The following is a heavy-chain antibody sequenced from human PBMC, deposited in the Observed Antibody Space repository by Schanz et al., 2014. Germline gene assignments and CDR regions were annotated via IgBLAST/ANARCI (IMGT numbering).Heavy chain of an antibody. CDR2: IIPVLDRR. V-gene: IGHV1-69*04. J-gene: IGHJ3*02. D-gene: IGHD1-7*01. Sequence: QVQLVQSGAEVKKPGSSVKVSCKASGGTFSSFAIFWVRQAPGQGLEWLGRIIPVLDRRHAAEKFQDRVTFTADMSTSTAYMELSGLRSEDTAMYYCARDRWNYEGGIFDIWGQGPMVTVSS. CDR3: ARDRWNYEGGIFDI. CDR1: GGTFSSFA.